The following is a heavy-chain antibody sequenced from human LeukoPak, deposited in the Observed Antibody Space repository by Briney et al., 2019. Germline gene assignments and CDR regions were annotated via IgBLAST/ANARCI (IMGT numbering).Heavy chain of an antibody. CDR1: GFTFSSYW. D-gene: IGHD5-12*01. CDR2: IKQDGSEK. Sequence: GGSLRLSCAASGFTFSSYWTSWVRQAPGKGLEWVANIKQDGSEKYYVDSVKGRFTISRDNAKNSLYLQMNSLRAEDTAVYYCARDRRGSLGLFDYWGQGTLVTVSS. J-gene: IGHJ4*02. V-gene: IGHV3-7*01. CDR3: ARDRRGSLGLFDY.